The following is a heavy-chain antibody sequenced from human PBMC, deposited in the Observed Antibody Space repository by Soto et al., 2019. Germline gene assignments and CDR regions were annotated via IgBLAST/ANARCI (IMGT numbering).Heavy chain of an antibody. Sequence: QVQLVQSGAEVKKPGSSVKVSCKASGGTFSTSSINWLRQAPGQRPEWMGNILPIFGTADYAQKFQDRVTXPXXXSXHTAYMELRSLFSEDTAVYYCARGHEYGGNSDAFDIWGQGTVVTVSS. CDR2: ILPIFGTA. CDR3: ARGHEYGGNSDAFDI. J-gene: IGHJ3*02. V-gene: IGHV1-69*15. CDR1: GGTFSTSS. D-gene: IGHD4-17*01.